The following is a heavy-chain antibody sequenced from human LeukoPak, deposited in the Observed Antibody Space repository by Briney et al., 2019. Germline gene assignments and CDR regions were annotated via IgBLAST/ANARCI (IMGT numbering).Heavy chain of an antibody. CDR3: ARAGSMTTLD. J-gene: IGHJ4*02. V-gene: IGHV1-69*04. CDR1: GGTFSSYA. Sequence: APVKVSCKASGGTFSSYAISWVRQAPGQGLEWMGRIIPILGIANYAQKFQGRVTITADKSTSTAYMELSSLRSEDTAVYYCARAGSMTTLDWGQGTLVTVSS. CDR2: IIPILGIA. D-gene: IGHD4-23*01.